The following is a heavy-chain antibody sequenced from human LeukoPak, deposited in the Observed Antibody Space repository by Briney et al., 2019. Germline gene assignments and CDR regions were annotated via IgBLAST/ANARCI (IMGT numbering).Heavy chain of an antibody. D-gene: IGHD2-2*01. V-gene: IGHV1-18*01. Sequence: ASVTVSCKASGYTFTSYGISWVRQAPGQGLEWMGWISPYYGNTNYAQKFQDRVTMTTDTATSIAYMELRSLRSDDTAVYYCARVTYCSSTSCFPYYMDVWGTGTTVTVSS. CDR3: ARVTYCSSTSCFPYYMDV. CDR1: GYTFTSYG. CDR2: ISPYYGNT. J-gene: IGHJ6*03.